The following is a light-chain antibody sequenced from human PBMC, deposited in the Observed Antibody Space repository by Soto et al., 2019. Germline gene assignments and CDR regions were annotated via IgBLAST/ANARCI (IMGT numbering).Light chain of an antibody. CDR1: QSVSSSY. CDR2: GAS. J-gene: IGKJ1*01. Sequence: EFVLTQSPATLSLSPGERATLSCRAIQSVSSSYLAWYQQKPGQAPRLLIYGASSRATGIPDRFSGSGSGTDFTLTISRLEPEDFAVYYCQQYGSSPPWTFGQGTKVDIK. V-gene: IGKV3-20*01. CDR3: QQYGSSPPWT.